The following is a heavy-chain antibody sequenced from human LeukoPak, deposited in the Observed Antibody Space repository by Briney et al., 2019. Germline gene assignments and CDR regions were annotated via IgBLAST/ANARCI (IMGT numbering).Heavy chain of an antibody. Sequence: SETLSLTCAVYGGSFSGYYWSWIRQPPGKGLEWIGEINHSGSTNYNPSLKSRVTISVDTSKNQFSLKLSSVTAADTAVYYCARGPQPRVVVVPAAIRGASKYYMDVWGKGTTVTVSS. CDR1: GGSFSGYY. V-gene: IGHV4-34*01. CDR3: ARGPQPRVVVVPAAIRGASKYYMDV. D-gene: IGHD2-2*02. CDR2: INHSGST. J-gene: IGHJ6*03.